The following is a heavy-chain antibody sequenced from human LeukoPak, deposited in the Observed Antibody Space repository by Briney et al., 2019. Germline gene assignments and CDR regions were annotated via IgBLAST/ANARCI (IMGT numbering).Heavy chain of an antibody. Sequence: PSETLSLTCTVSGGSISSYYWSWIRQPPGKGLEWIGYIYYSGSTNYNPSLKSRVTISVDTSKNQFSLKLSSVTAADTAVYYCARRRYYGSGLDYWGQGTLVTVSS. J-gene: IGHJ4*02. D-gene: IGHD3-10*01. CDR3: ARRRYYGSGLDY. CDR2: IYYSGST. V-gene: IGHV4-59*08. CDR1: GGSISSYY.